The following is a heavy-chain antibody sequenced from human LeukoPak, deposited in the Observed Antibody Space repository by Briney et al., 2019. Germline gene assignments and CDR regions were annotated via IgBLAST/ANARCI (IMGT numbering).Heavy chain of an antibody. CDR1: GGTFSSYA. Sequence: SVKVSCKASGGTFSSYAISWVRQAPGQGLEWMGGIIPIFGTANYAQKFQGRVTITADESTSTAYMELSSLRSEDTAVYYCARGGLGELSKIPSFDYWGQGTLVTVSS. CDR2: IIPIFGTA. V-gene: IGHV1-69*01. CDR3: ARGGLGELSKIPSFDY. J-gene: IGHJ4*02. D-gene: IGHD3-16*02.